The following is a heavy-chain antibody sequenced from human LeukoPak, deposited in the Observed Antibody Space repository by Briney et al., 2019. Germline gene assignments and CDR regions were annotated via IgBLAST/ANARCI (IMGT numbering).Heavy chain of an antibody. V-gene: IGHV3-53*01. CDR1: AFTFRTYW. D-gene: IGHD2/OR15-2a*01. CDR2: IYSGGST. Sequence: GGSLRLSCAASAFTFRTYWMSWVRQAPGKGLEWVSVIYSGGSTYYADSVKGRVTISRDASENTLYLQMNGLRAEDTAVYYCARIWNRGFDYWGQGTLVTVSS. CDR3: ARIWNRGFDY. J-gene: IGHJ4*02.